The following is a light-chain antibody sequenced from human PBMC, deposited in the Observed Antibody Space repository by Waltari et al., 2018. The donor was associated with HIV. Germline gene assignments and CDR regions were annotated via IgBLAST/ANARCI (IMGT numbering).Light chain of an antibody. Sequence: QSVLTQPPSASGTPGQRVTISCSGSISTIGSNSVYCYKQLPGTAPKLLIDRNNQRPSGVPDRFSGSKSGTSASLAISGLRSEDEADYYCAAWDDSLSGWVFGGGTKLTVL. J-gene: IGLJ3*02. CDR1: ISTIGSNS. CDR2: RNN. V-gene: IGLV1-47*01. CDR3: AAWDDSLSGWV.